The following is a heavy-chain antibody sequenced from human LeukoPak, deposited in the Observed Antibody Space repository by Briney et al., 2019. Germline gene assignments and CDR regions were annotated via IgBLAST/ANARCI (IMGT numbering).Heavy chain of an antibody. CDR3: WGGGWKKPFDY. J-gene: IGHJ4*02. D-gene: IGHD2-21*01. CDR1: GYTFTSYG. V-gene: IGHV1-69*13. CDR2: IIPIYATA. Sequence: ASVKVSCKASGYTFTSYGISWVRQAPGQGLEWMGWIIPIYATANYAQKFQGRVTITADESTSTAYMELSSLRSEDTAVYYCWGGGWKKPFDYWGQGTLVTVSS.